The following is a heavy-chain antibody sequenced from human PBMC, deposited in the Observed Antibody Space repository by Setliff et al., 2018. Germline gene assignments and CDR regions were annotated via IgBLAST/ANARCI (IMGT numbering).Heavy chain of an antibody. D-gene: IGHD6-19*01. V-gene: IGHV4-39*07. Sequence: GSLRLSCAASGFTFSGYYRQWVRQPPGKGLEWIGSIYYSGSTYYNPSLKSRVTISVDTSKNQFSLKLSSVTAADMAVYYCAREQWLDPPGYYYMDVWAKGTTVTVSS. J-gene: IGHJ6*03. CDR2: IYYSGST. CDR3: AREQWLDPPGYYYMDV. CDR1: GFTFSGYY.